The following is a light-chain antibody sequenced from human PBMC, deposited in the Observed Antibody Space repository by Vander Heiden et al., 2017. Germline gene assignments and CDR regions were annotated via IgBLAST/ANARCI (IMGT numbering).Light chain of an antibody. J-gene: IGLJ2*01. CDR3: SSYTSSSTLGV. CDR2: EVS. Sequence: QSALTQPASVSGSPGQSITISSPGTSSYVGGYNYVSWYQQHPGKAPKLMIYEVSNRPSGVANRFSGSKSGNTASLTITGLQAEEEADYYCSSYTSSSTLGVFGGGTKLTVL. V-gene: IGLV2-14*01. CDR1: SSYVGGYNY.